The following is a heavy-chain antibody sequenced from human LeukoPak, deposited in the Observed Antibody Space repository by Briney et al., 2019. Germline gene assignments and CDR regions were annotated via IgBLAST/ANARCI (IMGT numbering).Heavy chain of an antibody. J-gene: IGHJ3*02. CDR2: INHSGST. Sequence: PSETLSLTCAVYGGSFSGYYWSWICQPPGKGLEWIGEINHSGSTNYNPSLKSRVTISVDTSKNQFSLKLSSVTAADTAVYYCARPTERHYCDSSGYFDAFDIWGQGTMVTVSS. CDR1: GGSFSGYY. CDR3: ARPTERHYCDSSGYFDAFDI. V-gene: IGHV4-34*01. D-gene: IGHD3-22*01.